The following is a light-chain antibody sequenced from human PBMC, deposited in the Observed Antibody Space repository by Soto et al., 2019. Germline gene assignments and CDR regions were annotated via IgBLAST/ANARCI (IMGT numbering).Light chain of an antibody. V-gene: IGLV2-14*01. J-gene: IGLJ1*01. Sequence: QSVLTQPASVSGSPGQSITISCAGTNSDIGGYNFVSWYQQHPGKAPKLMIFEVNKRPSGVSNRFSGSKSGNTASLTISGLQAEDEADYYCFSYISSTTKVFGTGTKLTVL. CDR1: NSDIGGYNF. CDR3: FSYISSTTKV. CDR2: EVN.